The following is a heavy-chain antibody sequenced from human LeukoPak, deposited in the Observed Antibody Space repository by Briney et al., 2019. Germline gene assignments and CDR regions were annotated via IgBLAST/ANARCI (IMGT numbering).Heavy chain of an antibody. CDR3: ARDLSLNWFDP. D-gene: IGHD2/OR15-2a*01. CDR2: IYSGGTT. CDR1: GFTVSSNH. V-gene: IGHV3-66*02. Sequence: GGSLRLSCAASGFTVSSNHMSWVRQAPGKGLEWVSVIYSGGTTYYADSVKGRFTISRDNSKNTLYLQMNSLRAEDTAVYYCARDLSLNWFDPWGQGTLVTVSS. J-gene: IGHJ5*02.